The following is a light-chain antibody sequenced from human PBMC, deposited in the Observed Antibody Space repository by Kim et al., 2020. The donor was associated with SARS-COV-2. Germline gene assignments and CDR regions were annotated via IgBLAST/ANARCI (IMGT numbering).Light chain of an antibody. Sequence: GQSITSYCTGTGSDVGGYNYVSWYQQHPGRAPKLMIYDVSNRPSGVSNRFSGSKSVNTASLTISGLQAEEEADYYCSSYTSSSSYVFGTGTKVTVL. J-gene: IGLJ1*01. V-gene: IGLV2-14*03. CDR1: GSDVGGYNY. CDR3: SSYTSSSSYV. CDR2: DVS.